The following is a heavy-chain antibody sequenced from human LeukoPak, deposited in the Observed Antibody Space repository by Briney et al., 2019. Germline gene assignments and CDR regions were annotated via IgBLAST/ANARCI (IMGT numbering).Heavy chain of an antibody. V-gene: IGHV1-2*06. CDR3: ARSARHCNNGVCFTDYYIDL. J-gene: IGHJ6*03. D-gene: IGHD2-8*01. CDR1: GYTFTDSY. Sequence: ASVKVSCKTSGYTFTDSYIHWVRQAPGQGLEWMGRINPNSGDPNYPQKFQGRVTMTRDTSISTAYMEMSSLTSDDAAVYYCARSARHCNNGVCFTDYYIDLWGKGTTVIVSS. CDR2: INPNSGDP.